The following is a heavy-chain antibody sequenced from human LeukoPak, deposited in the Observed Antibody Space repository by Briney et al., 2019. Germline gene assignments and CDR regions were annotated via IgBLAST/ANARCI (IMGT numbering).Heavy chain of an antibody. CDR1: GFTFSSYW. CDR2: IKQDGSEK. CDR3: ARQTTVTPEDNWFDP. V-gene: IGHV3-7*04. Sequence: PGGSLRLSCAASGFTFSSYWMSWVRQAPGKGLEWVANIKQDGSEKYYVDSVKGRFTISRDNAKNSLYLQMNGLRAEDTAVYYCARQTTVTPEDNWFDPWGQGTLVTVSS. J-gene: IGHJ5*02. D-gene: IGHD4-17*01.